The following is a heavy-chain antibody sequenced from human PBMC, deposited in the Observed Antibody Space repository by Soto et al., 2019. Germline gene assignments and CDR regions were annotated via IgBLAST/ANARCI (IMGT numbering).Heavy chain of an antibody. CDR2: IYYSGTT. D-gene: IGHD2-2*01. J-gene: IGHJ5*02. Sequence: QVQLQESGPGLVKPSATLSLTCTVSGGSISSGGYYWSWSRQHPGKGLEWIGYIYYSGTTYYKPSLMSRVTIAVDTSKNQFSLKLSSVSAADTALYYCARCSLVVVPAPGFDPWGRGTLVTVSS. CDR3: ARCSLVVVPAPGFDP. CDR1: GGSISSGGYY. V-gene: IGHV4-31*03.